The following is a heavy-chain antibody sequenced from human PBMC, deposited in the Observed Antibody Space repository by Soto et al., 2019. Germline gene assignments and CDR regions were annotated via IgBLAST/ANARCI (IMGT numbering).Heavy chain of an antibody. V-gene: IGHV6-1*01. CDR3: ERDRKGGFVMDV. CDR1: GDSVSSNSAA. CDR2: TYYRSKWYN. D-gene: IGHD3-16*01. Sequence: SQTLSLTCAISGDSVSSNSAAWNWIRQSPSRGLEWLGRTYYRSKWYNDYAVSVKGRISINPDTSKNLFSLQLNSVTPEDTAVYFCERDRKGGFVMDVWGQGTTVTVSS. J-gene: IGHJ6*02.